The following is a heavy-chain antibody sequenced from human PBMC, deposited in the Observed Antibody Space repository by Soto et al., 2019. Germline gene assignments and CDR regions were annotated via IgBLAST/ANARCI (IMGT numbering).Heavy chain of an antibody. J-gene: IGHJ6*02. D-gene: IGHD2-2*01. Sequence: QVQLVQSGAEVKKPGSSVKVSCKASGGTFSSYAISWVRQAPGQGLEWMGGIIPIFGTANYAQKFQGRVTITADESTSTAYMELSSLRSEDTAVYYCERDRSSTSCMVGVYYGMDVWGQGTTVTVSS. CDR2: IIPIFGTA. CDR3: ERDRSSTSCMVGVYYGMDV. CDR1: GGTFSSYA. V-gene: IGHV1-69*01.